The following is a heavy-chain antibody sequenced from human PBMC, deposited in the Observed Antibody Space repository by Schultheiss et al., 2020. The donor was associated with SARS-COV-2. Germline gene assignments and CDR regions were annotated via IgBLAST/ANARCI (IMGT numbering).Heavy chain of an antibody. J-gene: IGHJ6*02. CDR3: AHLVQTPTVANSMDV. CDR2: INSDGSST. Sequence: GGSLRLSCAASGFTFSSYWMHWVRQAPGKGLVWVSRINSDGSSTSYADSVKGRFTISRDNAKNSLYLQMNSLRAEDTAVYYCAHLVQTPTVANSMDVWGQGTTVTVSS. V-gene: IGHV3-74*01. CDR1: GFTFSSYW. D-gene: IGHD4-23*01.